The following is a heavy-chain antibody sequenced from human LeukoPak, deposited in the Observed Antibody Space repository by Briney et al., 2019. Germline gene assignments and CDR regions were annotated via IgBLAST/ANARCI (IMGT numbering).Heavy chain of an antibody. V-gene: IGHV3-30-3*01. D-gene: IGHD2-2*01. CDR3: ASMGFPAPYYFDY. CDR2: ISYDGSNK. Sequence: PGRSLRLSCAASGFTFSSYAMHWVRQAPGKGLEWVAVISYDGSNKYYADSVKGRFTISRDNSKNTLYLQMNSLRAEDTAVYYCASMGFPAPYYFDYWGQGTLVTVSS. J-gene: IGHJ4*02. CDR1: GFTFSSYA.